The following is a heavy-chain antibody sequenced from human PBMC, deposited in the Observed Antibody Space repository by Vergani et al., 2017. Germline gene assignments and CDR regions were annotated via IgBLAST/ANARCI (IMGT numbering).Heavy chain of an antibody. D-gene: IGHD3-16*01. CDR3: AKDISPEAPRIGGIDY. Sequence: QVQLVQSGAEVKKPGSSVKVSCKASGGTFSSYAISWVRQAPGQGLEWMGRIIPILGTANYAQKFQGRVTITADESTSTAYMELSSLRSEDTALYYCAKDISPEAPRIGGIDYWGQGTLVTVSS. J-gene: IGHJ4*02. CDR1: GGTFSSYA. CDR2: IIPILGTA. V-gene: IGHV1-69*11.